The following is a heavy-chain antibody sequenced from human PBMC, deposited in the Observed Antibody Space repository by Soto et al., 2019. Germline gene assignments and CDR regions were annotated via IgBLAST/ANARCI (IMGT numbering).Heavy chain of an antibody. CDR3: AKAQYCSGGSCYGWGDAFDI. J-gene: IGHJ3*02. D-gene: IGHD2-15*01. V-gene: IGHV3-53*01. Sequence: EVQLVESGGGLIQPGGSLRLSCAASGFSVSDNYISWVRQAPGEGLEWVSLLYSGGSTYYADSVKGRFTVSRDNSKNTLYLQMNSLRAEDTAVYYCAKAQYCSGGSCYGWGDAFDIWGQGTMVTVSS. CDR2: LYSGGST. CDR1: GFSVSDNY.